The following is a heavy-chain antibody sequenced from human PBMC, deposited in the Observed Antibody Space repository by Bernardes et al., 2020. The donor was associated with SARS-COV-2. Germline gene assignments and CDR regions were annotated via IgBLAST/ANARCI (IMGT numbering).Heavy chain of an antibody. CDR2: IHYTGIT. D-gene: IGHD6-13*01. CDR3: ARHSAEAGYYFDY. J-gene: IGHJ4*02. V-gene: IGHV4-59*08. Sequence: SEPLSLTCTVSGASITCYFWTWVRHSPGKGHGWIGNIHYTGITMYNPSLKSRVTISVDTSNNQFSLKLTSVSAADTAVYSCARHSAEAGYYFDYWGQGALVTVS. CDR1: GASITCYF.